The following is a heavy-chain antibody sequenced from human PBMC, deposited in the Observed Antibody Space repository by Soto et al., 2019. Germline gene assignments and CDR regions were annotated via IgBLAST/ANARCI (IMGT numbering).Heavy chain of an antibody. CDR1: GYPVTAYY. CDR2: INPATGAA. D-gene: IGHD3-3*01. V-gene: IGHV1-2*02. J-gene: IGHJ3*02. Sequence: QLHLVQSGAVVKKPGASVTVSCSASGYPVTAYYMHWVRQAPGRGLEWMGGINPATGAAKYTQTYQGRVTITRDPSTSTVFMELRGQNSCDTAVFYCARGGGVGVAGSAAFDMWGQGTLVTVSS. CDR3: ARGGGVGVAGSAAFDM.